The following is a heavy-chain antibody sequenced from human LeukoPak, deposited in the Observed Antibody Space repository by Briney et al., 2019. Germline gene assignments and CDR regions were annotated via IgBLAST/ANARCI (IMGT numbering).Heavy chain of an antibody. Sequence: PETLSLTCTVSGGSISSYYWSWIRQSPGKGLEWIGYIYYSGSTNYNPSLKSRVTISVDTSKNQFSLNLSSVTAADTAMYYCARGRGGSGSPFDYWGQGTLVTVSS. V-gene: IGHV4-59*01. D-gene: IGHD3-10*01. CDR3: ARGRGGSGSPFDY. CDR1: GGSISSYY. J-gene: IGHJ4*02. CDR2: IYYSGST.